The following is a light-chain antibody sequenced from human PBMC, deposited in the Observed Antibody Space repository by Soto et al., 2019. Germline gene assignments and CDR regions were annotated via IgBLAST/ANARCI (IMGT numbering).Light chain of an antibody. CDR3: QQCNNWPLT. CDR2: GAS. Sequence: EIVMTQSPATLSVSPGERATLSYRASQSVSSNLAGYQQKPGQAPRLLIYGASTRATGIPARFSGSGSGTEFTLTISSLQSEDFAVYYCQQCNNWPLTFGGGTKVEIK. J-gene: IGKJ4*01. CDR1: QSVSSN. V-gene: IGKV3-15*01.